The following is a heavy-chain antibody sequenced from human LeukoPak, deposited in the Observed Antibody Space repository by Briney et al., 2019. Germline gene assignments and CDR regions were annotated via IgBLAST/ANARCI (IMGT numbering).Heavy chain of an antibody. D-gene: IGHD2-2*01. CDR3: ARVRDCSSISCYPLDAFDI. V-gene: IGHV4-59*01. CDR1: GGSISSYY. CDR2: IYYSGST. J-gene: IGHJ3*02. Sequence: SETLSLTCTVSGGSISSYYWSWIRQPPGKGLEWIGYIYYSGSTNYNPSLKSRVTISVDTSKNQFSLKLSSVTAADTAVYYCARVRDCSSISCYPLDAFDIWGQGTMVTVSS.